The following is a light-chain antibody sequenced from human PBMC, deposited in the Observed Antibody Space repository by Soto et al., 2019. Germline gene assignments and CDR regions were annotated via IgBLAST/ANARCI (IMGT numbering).Light chain of an antibody. CDR1: QFVSTN. Sequence: EVVMTQSPATLSVSPGERATLSCRASQFVSTNLAWYQQKPGQAPRLLIYSASTRATGIPARFSGSGSGTEFTLTISSLQSEDYAVYYCQQFNNCPPLTFGGGTKVEIK. J-gene: IGKJ4*01. CDR3: QQFNNCPPLT. CDR2: SAS. V-gene: IGKV3-15*01.